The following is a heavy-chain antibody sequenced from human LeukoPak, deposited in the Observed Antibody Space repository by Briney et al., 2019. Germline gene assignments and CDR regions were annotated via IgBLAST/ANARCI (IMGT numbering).Heavy chain of an antibody. Sequence: GESLKISCNTSGYSFTNYWIGWVRQMPGKGLEWMGFVYPDDSDTRYSPSIQGQVTISADKSIRTAYLHWSSLKASDTAMYYCAGLSTTTVRGGGFFDYWGQGTLVTVSS. CDR2: VYPDDSDT. D-gene: IGHD3-10*01. CDR1: GYSFTNYW. V-gene: IGHV5-51*01. CDR3: AGLSTTTVRGGGFFDY. J-gene: IGHJ4*02.